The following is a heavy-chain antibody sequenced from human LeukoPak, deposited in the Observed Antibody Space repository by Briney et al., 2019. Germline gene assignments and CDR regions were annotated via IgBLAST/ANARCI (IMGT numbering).Heavy chain of an antibody. CDR1: GSTFSTYW. CDR3: AKDWGVTGWYYFVY. V-gene: IGHV3-7*01. Sequence: GGSLRLSCAASGSTFSTYWMSWVRRAPGKGLEWVANINQDGSQTFYVDSVKGRFTISRDNPGNSVYLQMNSLRAEDTAVYYCAKDWGVTGWYYFVYWGQGTLVTVSS. D-gene: IGHD6-19*01. J-gene: IGHJ4*02. CDR2: INQDGSQT.